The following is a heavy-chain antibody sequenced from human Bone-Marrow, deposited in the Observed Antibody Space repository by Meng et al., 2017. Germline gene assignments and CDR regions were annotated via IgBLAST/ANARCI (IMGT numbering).Heavy chain of an antibody. Sequence: GGSLRLSCAASGFTFSSYGMHWVRQAPGKGLEWVAVIWYDGSNKYYADSVKGRFTISRDNCKNTLYLQMNSLRAEDTAVYYCARDHYDFWSGYQGYYGMDVWGQGTTVTVSS. CDR2: IWYDGSNK. J-gene: IGHJ6*02. D-gene: IGHD3-3*01. V-gene: IGHV3-33*01. CDR3: ARDHYDFWSGYQGYYGMDV. CDR1: GFTFSSYG.